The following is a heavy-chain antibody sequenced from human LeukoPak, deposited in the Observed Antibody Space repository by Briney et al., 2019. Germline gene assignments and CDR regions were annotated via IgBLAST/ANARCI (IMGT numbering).Heavy chain of an antibody. D-gene: IGHD1-26*01. CDR2: IFASGSI. V-gene: IGHV4-4*07. J-gene: IGHJ4*02. Sequence: SETLSLTCTVSGGSISTYSWNWIRQPAGKGLEWIGRIFASGSINYSPSLKSRLTMSVDTSGNQFSLILSSLTAADTAVYYCARAPSGRYYDFDYWGQGTLVTVSS. CDR3: ARAPSGRYYDFDY. CDR1: GGSISTYS.